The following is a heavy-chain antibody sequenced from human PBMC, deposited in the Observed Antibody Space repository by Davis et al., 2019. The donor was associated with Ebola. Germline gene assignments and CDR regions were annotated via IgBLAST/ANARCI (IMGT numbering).Heavy chain of an antibody. D-gene: IGHD2/OR15-2a*01. Sequence: GGPLRLPCAISGIAFTPTVMRRVRQPPATVSEWIASFGISGDTFYADSVKGRFTISRDNSKNTLYLQMNGLRVDDTAIYYCAKDNSNIWFDIWGQGTMVTVST. CDR3: AKDNSNIWFDI. CDR2: SFGISGDT. CDR1: GIAFTPTV. J-gene: IGHJ3*02. V-gene: IGHV3-23*01.